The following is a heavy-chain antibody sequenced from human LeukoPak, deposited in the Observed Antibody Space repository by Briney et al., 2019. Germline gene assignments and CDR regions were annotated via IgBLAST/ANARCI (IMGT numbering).Heavy chain of an antibody. Sequence: GASVKVSCKASGGAFSSYAISWVRQAPGRGLEWMGGIIPIFGTANYAQKFQGRVTITADESTSTAYMELSSLRSEDTAVYYCASPSKSGYGDYYYFDYWGQGTLVTVSS. CDR1: GGAFSSYA. J-gene: IGHJ4*02. CDR2: IIPIFGTA. CDR3: ASPSKSGYGDYYYFDY. V-gene: IGHV1-69*13. D-gene: IGHD4-17*01.